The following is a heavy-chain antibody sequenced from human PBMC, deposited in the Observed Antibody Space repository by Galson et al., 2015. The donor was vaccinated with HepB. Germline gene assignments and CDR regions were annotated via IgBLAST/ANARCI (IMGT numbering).Heavy chain of an antibody. CDR1: GFTFSSYS. J-gene: IGHJ4*02. CDR3: ARDQDDSSGYYYYFDY. Sequence: SLRLSCAASGFTFSSYSMNWVRQAPGKGLEWVSYISSSSSTIYYADSVKGRFTISRDNAKNSLYLQMNSLRDEDTAVYYCARDQDDSSGYYYYFDYWGQGTLVTVSS. V-gene: IGHV3-48*02. CDR2: ISSSSSTI. D-gene: IGHD3-22*01.